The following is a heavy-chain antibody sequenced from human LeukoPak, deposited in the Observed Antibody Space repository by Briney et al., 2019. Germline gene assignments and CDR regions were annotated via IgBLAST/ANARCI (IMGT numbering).Heavy chain of an antibody. CDR3: ARTSGYGSSWHSY. D-gene: IGHD6-13*01. CDR2: IIPIFGTA. J-gene: IGHJ4*02. CDR1: GGTFSSYA. Sequence: SVKVSCKASGGTFSSYAISWVRQAPGQGLEWMGGIIPIFGTANYAQKFQGRVTITADKSTSTAYMELRNLTSDDTAMYYCARTSGYGSSWHSYWGQGTLVTVSS. V-gene: IGHV1-69*06.